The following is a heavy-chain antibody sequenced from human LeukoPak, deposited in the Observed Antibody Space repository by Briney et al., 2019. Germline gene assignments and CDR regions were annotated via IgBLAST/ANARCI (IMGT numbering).Heavy chain of an antibody. CDR1: GYTFTSYY. V-gene: IGHV1-46*01. J-gene: IGHJ3*02. CDR2: INPSGGST. D-gene: IGHD2-21*02. Sequence: ASVKVSCKACGYTFTSYYMHWVRQAPGQGLEWMGIINPSGGSTSYAQKFQGRVTMTRDTSTSTVYMELSSLRSEDTAVYYCALYFVVVTAIRGAFDIWGQGTMVTVSS. CDR3: ALYFVVVTAIRGAFDI.